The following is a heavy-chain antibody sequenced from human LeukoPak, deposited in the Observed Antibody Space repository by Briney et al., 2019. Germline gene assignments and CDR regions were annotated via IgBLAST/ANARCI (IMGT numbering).Heavy chain of an antibody. V-gene: IGHV4-4*07. Sequence: SETLSLTCTVSGVSINNYYWSWLRQPAGKGLEWIGRIYTRGSTNYNPSLKSRVTMSVDTSKNQFSLKLSSVTAADTAVYYCARGRYCSADICSGGDAFDIWGQGTMVSVSS. CDR2: IYTRGST. CDR3: ARGRYCSADICSGGDAFDI. D-gene: IGHD2-15*01. CDR1: GVSINNYY. J-gene: IGHJ3*02.